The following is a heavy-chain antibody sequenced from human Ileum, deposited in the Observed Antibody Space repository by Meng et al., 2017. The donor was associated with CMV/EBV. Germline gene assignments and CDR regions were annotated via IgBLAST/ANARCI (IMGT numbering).Heavy chain of an antibody. CDR1: GGSVTSRVYN. V-gene: IGHV4-61*08. J-gene: IGHJ6*02. Sequence: SETLSPTCIVSGGSVTSRVYNWNWIRQSPGKGLEWIGYIYSNGSTDYNSSLKSRVIILVDTSKNQFSLQVGSVTAADTAVYYCARGGVGYSYGQYYQYYGLDVWGQGTAVTVSS. CDR2: IYSNGST. CDR3: ARGGVGYSYGQYYQYYGLDV. D-gene: IGHD5-18*01.